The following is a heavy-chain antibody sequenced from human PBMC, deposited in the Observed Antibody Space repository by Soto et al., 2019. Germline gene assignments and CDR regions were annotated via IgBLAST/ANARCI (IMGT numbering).Heavy chain of an antibody. CDR1: GFTFSSYA. CDR2: ISGSGGST. V-gene: IGHV3-23*01. D-gene: IGHD6-19*01. Sequence: EVQLLESGGGLVQPGGSLRLSCAASGFTFSSYAMSWVRQAPGKGLEWVSAISGSGGSTYYADSVKGRFTISRDNSKNTLYLQMNSLRAEDMAVYYCANRLSNNEYSGWYYFDYWGQGTLVTVSS. CDR3: ANRLSNNEYSGWYYFDY. J-gene: IGHJ4*02.